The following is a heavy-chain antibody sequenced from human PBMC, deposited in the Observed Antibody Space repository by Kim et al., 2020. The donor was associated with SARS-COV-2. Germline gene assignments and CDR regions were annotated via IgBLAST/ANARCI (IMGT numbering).Heavy chain of an antibody. CDR3: ARVGSGWPDYAFDI. V-gene: IGHV4-59*13. Sequence: SETLSLTCTVSGGSISSYYWSWIRQPPGKGLEWIGYIYYSGSTNYNPSLKSRVTISVDTSKNQFSLKLSSVTAADTAVYYCARVGSGWPDYAFDIWGQGTMVTVSS. CDR1: GGSISSYY. J-gene: IGHJ3*02. CDR2: IYYSGST. D-gene: IGHD6-19*01.